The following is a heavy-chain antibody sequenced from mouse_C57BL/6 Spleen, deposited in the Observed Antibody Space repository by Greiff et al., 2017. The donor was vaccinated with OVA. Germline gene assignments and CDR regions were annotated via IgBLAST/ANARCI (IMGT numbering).Heavy chain of an antibody. CDR2: IRYSGST. V-gene: IGHV3-8*01. J-gene: IGHJ1*03. D-gene: IGHD2-10*01. CDR1: GYSITSDY. CDR3: ARGSPTYFGYFDV. Sequence: EVQLVESGPGLAKPSQTLSLTCSVTGYSITSDYWNWIRKFPGNKLEYMGYIRYSGSTYYNPSLKSRIPITREPSKNQYYLQLNSVTTEDTATYYCARGSPTYFGYFDVWGTGTTVTVSS.